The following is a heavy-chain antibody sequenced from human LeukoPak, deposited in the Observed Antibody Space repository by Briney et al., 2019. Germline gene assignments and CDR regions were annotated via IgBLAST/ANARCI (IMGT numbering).Heavy chain of an antibody. D-gene: IGHD3-22*01. V-gene: IGHV3-23*01. Sequence: GGSLRLSCAASGFTFSSYAMSWVRQAPGKGLEWVSAISGSGGSTYYADSVKGRFTISRDNSKNTLYLQMNSLRAEDTAVYYCAKDRPPRPYYYDSSGYYPSNWFDPWGQGTLVTVSS. CDR2: ISGSGGST. CDR3: AKDRPPRPYYYDSSGYYPSNWFDP. J-gene: IGHJ5*02. CDR1: GFTFSSYA.